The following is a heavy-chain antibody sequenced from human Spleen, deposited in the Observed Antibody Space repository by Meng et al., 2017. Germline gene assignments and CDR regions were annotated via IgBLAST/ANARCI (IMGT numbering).Heavy chain of an antibody. CDR3: VRGYNHGSGSYYLLDY. J-gene: IGHJ4*02. CDR2: INTNTGNP. V-gene: IGHV7-4-1*02. CDR1: GYTFTIYT. Sequence: QVLLLQSGPEVKKPGASVRVSCKASGYTFTIYTMNWVRQAPGQGLEWMGWINTNTGNPTYAQGFTGRFVFSLDTSVSAAYLQINNLKTEDTAVYYCVRGYNHGSGSYYLLDYWGQGTLVTVSS. D-gene: IGHD3-10*01.